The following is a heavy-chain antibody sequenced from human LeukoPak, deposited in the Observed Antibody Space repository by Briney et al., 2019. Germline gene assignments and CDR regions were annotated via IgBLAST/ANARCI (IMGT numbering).Heavy chain of an antibody. D-gene: IGHD5-18*01. CDR3: ARNSGISYGYPFHF. Sequence: SETLSLTCTVSGGSINSYYWNWIRQPPGKGLEWIGYIYYSGSTNYNPSLESRVTMSRDASKNQFSLKLTSVTAADTAVYYCARNSGISYGYPFHFWGRGTLVTVSS. J-gene: IGHJ4*02. V-gene: IGHV4-59*08. CDR2: IYYSGST. CDR1: GGSINSYY.